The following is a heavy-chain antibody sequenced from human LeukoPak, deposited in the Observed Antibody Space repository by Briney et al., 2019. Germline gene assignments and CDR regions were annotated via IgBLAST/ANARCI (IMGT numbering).Heavy chain of an antibody. CDR1: GFTFSKYW. Sequence: GGSLRLSCAASGFTFSKYWMRWVRQAPGKGLEWVANIKEDGSEKYYVDSVKGRFTISRDNAKNALYLQMNSLRAEDTAVYYCAITFYGRGYWGQGTLVTVSS. CDR2: IKEDGSEK. D-gene: IGHD4-17*01. J-gene: IGHJ4*02. CDR3: AITFYGRGY. V-gene: IGHV3-7*03.